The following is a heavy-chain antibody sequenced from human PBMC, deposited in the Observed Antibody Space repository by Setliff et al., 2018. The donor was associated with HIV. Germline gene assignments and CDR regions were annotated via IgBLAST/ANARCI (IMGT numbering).Heavy chain of an antibody. D-gene: IGHD2-8*01. V-gene: IGHV1-69*05. CDR1: GYTFSNYA. Sequence: PGESLKISCKGSGYTFSNYAITWVRQAPGQGLEWMGGINPLFGTTNYAHNFQGRLTITTDQIMSTAYMELTSLRSEDTAVYYCASGSGYCNKGDCYIGVHRTPDKYYFDSWGQGTLVTVSS. CDR2: INPLFGTT. CDR3: ASGSGYCNKGDCYIGVHRTPDKYYFDS. J-gene: IGHJ4*02.